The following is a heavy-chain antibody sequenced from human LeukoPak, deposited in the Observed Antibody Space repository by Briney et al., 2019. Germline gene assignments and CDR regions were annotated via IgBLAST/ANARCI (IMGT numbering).Heavy chain of an antibody. Sequence: GESLKISFKGSGXTFTTYSISWVRQMPGKGLEWMGTIDPNDSYTNYSPPFQGHVTISADKSISTAYLQWSSLRASDTAMFYCARHVGVVVATGFDPWGQGTLVTVSS. CDR2: IDPNDSYT. CDR3: ARHVGVVVATGFDP. V-gene: IGHV5-10-1*01. J-gene: IGHJ5*02. CDR1: GXTFTTYS. D-gene: IGHD2-15*01.